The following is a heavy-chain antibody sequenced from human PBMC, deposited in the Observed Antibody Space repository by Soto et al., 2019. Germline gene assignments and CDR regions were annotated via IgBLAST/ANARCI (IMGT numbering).Heavy chain of an antibody. Sequence: ASVKVSCKASGYTFTSYYMHWVRQAPGQGLKWMGIINPSGGSTSYAQKFQGRVTMTRDTSTSTVYMELSSLRSEDTAVYYCARGGGYYDSSGYSADAFDIWGQGTMVTVSS. CDR1: GYTFTSYY. CDR2: INPSGGST. V-gene: IGHV1-46*01. CDR3: ARGGGYYDSSGYSADAFDI. J-gene: IGHJ3*02. D-gene: IGHD3-22*01.